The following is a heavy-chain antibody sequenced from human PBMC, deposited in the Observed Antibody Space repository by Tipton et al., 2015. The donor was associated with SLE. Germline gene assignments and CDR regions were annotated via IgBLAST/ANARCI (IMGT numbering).Heavy chain of an antibody. CDR3: TREDSPAYYSTFDI. CDR1: GYTFTSYG. Sequence: QLVQSGAEVKKPGASGKVSCKASGYTFTSYGISWVRQAPGQGLEWMGMIRPSDDFTEYAQKFQGRVTMARDTSTSTVYMDLSSLTFEDTAVYFCTREDSPAYYSTFDIWGQGSMVTVSS. CDR2: IRPSDDFT. V-gene: IGHV1-18*01. J-gene: IGHJ3*02. D-gene: IGHD4-11*01.